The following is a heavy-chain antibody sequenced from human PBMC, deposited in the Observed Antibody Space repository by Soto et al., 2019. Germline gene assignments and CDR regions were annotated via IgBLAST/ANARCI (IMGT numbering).Heavy chain of an antibody. CDR1: GFTFSSYA. CDR2: ISGSGGST. Sequence: GGSLRISCAASGFTFSSYAMSWVRQAPGKGLEWVSAISGSGGSTYYADSVKGRLTISRDNSKNTLYLQMNSLRAEDTAVYYCAKEADTAMVAQGGMDVWGQGTTVTVSS. CDR3: AKEADTAMVAQGGMDV. J-gene: IGHJ6*02. D-gene: IGHD5-18*01. V-gene: IGHV3-23*01.